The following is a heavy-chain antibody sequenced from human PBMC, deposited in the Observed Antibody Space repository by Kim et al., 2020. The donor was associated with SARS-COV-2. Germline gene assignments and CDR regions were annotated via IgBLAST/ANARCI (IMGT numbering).Heavy chain of an antibody. CDR1: GYSFTSYW. CDR2: XXPSDSXT. Sequence: GESLKISCKGSGYSFTSYWISWVRQMPGKGLEXMGRXXPSDSXTNYSPSFQGHVXXXADXXISTXXLQXXXLKXXDTAXXYCXXXYIXXCSXXXCRXXXYWXXXTLXXVS. J-gene: IGHJ4*01. V-gene: IGHV5-10-1*01. CDR3: XXXYIXXCSXXXCRXXXY. D-gene: IGHD2-2*01.